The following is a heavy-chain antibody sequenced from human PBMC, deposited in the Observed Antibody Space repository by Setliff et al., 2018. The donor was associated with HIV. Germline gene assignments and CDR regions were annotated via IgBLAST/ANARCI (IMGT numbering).Heavy chain of an antibody. CDR2: IYSGGST. CDR1: GFTVSGYY. V-gene: IGHV3-48*03. Sequence: PGGSLRLSCAASGFTVSGYYMAWVRQAPGKGLEWVSTIYSGGSTYHADSVKGRFTISRDNAKNLLFLQMNSLRAEDTAVYYCATDQQWLAQGWGGPHYWGQGTLVTVSS. D-gene: IGHD6-19*01. J-gene: IGHJ4*02. CDR3: ATDQQWLAQGWGGPHY.